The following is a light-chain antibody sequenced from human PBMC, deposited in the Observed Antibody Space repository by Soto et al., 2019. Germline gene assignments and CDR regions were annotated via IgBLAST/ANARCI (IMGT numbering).Light chain of an antibody. CDR2: EVT. CDR1: SSDVGRFNF. Sequence: SVLTQPASVSGSPGQSITISCTGTSSDVGRFNFVSWFQQHPGKAPKLLIYEVTKRPSGVSNRFSGSKSGNTASLTISGLQTEDEADYYCSSYTTRSTYVFGTGTKLTVL. J-gene: IGLJ1*01. CDR3: SSYTTRSTYV. V-gene: IGLV2-14*01.